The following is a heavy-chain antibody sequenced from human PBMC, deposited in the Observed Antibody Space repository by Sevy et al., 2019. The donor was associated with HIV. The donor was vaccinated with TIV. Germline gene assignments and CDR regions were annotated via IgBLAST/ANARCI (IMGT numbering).Heavy chain of an antibody. Sequence: SDTLSLTCTVSGGSMGEDYWSWIRLPPGKGLEWIGNIYYSGSTNYNPSLKSRVTISISRSENQFSLHLSSVTAADTAVYYCARSLRYFGLTDIWGQGTMVTVSS. D-gene: IGHD3-9*01. J-gene: IGHJ3*02. CDR2: IYYSGST. V-gene: IGHV4-59*01. CDR1: GGSMGEDY. CDR3: ARSLRYFGLTDI.